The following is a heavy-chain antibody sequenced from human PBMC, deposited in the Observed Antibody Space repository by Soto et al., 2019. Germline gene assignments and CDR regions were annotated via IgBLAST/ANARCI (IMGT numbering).Heavy chain of an antibody. CDR3: AKLSCTSSTCYFPGWFDP. CDR1: GDSISGGASF. CDR2: VYYSGSS. Sequence: SETLSLTCTVSGDSISGGASFWSWIRQPPGKGLEWIANVYYSGSSYYNPSLKSRLTISVDTTKNQFFLQLKSMTAADTAVYYCAKLSCTSSTCYFPGWFDPWGQGTLVTVSS. J-gene: IGHJ5*02. V-gene: IGHV4-31*03. D-gene: IGHD2-2*01.